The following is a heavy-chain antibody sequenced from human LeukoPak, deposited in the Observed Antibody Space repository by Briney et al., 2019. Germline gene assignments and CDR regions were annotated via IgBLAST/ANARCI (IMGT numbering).Heavy chain of an antibody. D-gene: IGHD2-2*01. CDR1: ACSFISYW. Sequence: GESLKISSKASACSFISYWIGWVRQMPGKSLEWMGIIYPGDSDTRYSPSFQGQVTISADKSISTAYLQWSSLKASDTAMYYCARRGCSSTSCYATYDYWGQGTLVTVSS. CDR3: ARRGCSSTSCYATYDY. CDR2: IYPGDSDT. J-gene: IGHJ4*02. V-gene: IGHV5-51*01.